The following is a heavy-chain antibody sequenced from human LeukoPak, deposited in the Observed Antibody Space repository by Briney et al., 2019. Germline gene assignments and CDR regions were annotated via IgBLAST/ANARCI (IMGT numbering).Heavy chain of an antibody. CDR2: INHSGST. J-gene: IGHJ4*02. D-gene: IGHD4-17*01. CDR3: ASSRNYGDPFDY. Sequence: PSETLSLTCAVYGGSFSGYYWSWIRQPPGKGLEWIGEINHSGSTNYNPSLKSRVTISVDTSKNQFSLKLSSVTAADTAVYYCASSRNYGDPFDYWGQGTLVTVSS. V-gene: IGHV4-34*01. CDR1: GGSFSGYY.